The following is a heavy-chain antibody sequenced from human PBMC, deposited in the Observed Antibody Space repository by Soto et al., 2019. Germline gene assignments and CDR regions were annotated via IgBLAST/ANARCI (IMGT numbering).Heavy chain of an antibody. CDR3: ASNSYYDFWSGYQRGFDL. D-gene: IGHD3-3*01. CDR1: GYPISSGYY. Sequence: SETLSLTGAVSGYPISSGYYWGWIRQSPGKGLEWIGSLYHSVSTYYNPSLKSRVTISVDSSKKQFSLRLTSVTAADTAVYYCASNSYYDFWSGYQRGFDLLGRGTVLTVSS. V-gene: IGHV4-38-2*01. J-gene: IGHJ4*02. CDR2: LYHSVST.